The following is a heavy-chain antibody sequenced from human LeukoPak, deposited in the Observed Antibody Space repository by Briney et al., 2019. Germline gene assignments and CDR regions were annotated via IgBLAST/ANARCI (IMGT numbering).Heavy chain of an antibody. V-gene: IGHV1-46*01. J-gene: IGHJ5*02. CDR3: ARDKQYQLLTNWFDP. Sequence: ASVKVSCKASGYTFTSYYMHWVRQAPGQGLEWMGIINPSGGSTSYAQKFQGRVTMTRDTSTSTVYMELSSLRSEDTAVYYCARDKQYQLLTNWFDPWGQGTLVTVPS. D-gene: IGHD2-2*01. CDR2: INPSGGST. CDR1: GYTFTSYY.